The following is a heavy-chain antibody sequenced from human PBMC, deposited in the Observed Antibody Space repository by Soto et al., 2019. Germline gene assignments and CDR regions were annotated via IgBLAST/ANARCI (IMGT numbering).Heavy chain of an antibody. CDR3: ARGRIVVVPAATYYYYYYGMDV. Sequence: SETLSLTCTVSGGSISSGDYYWSWIRQPPGKGLEWIGYIYYSGSTYYNPSLKSRVTISVDTSKNQFSLKLSSVTAADTAVYYCARGRIVVVPAATYYYYYYGMDVWGQGTTVTVSS. V-gene: IGHV4-30-4*01. D-gene: IGHD2-2*01. CDR1: GGSISSGDYY. CDR2: IYYSGST. J-gene: IGHJ6*02.